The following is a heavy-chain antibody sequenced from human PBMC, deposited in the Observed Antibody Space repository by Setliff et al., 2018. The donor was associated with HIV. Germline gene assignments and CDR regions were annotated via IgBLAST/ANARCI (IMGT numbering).Heavy chain of an antibody. CDR3: ARGKGVGGVTITGGLDV. CDR1: GYTFTSYG. D-gene: IGHD3-10*01. CDR2: ISAYNGDT. Sequence: ASVKVSCKASGYTFTSYGISWVRQAPGQGLEWMGWISAYNGDTNYAQKLQGRVTMTTDTSTSTAYMELRSLRSDDTAVYYCARGKGVGGVTITGGLDVWGKGTTVTVSS. V-gene: IGHV1-18*01. J-gene: IGHJ6*04.